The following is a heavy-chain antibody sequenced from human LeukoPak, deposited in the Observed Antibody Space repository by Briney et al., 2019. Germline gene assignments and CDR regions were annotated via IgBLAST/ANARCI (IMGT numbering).Heavy chain of an antibody. D-gene: IGHD3-10*01. CDR3: ASLRITMVRGVIITFFDY. V-gene: IGHV4-34*01. J-gene: IGHJ4*02. Sequence: KTSETLSLTCAVYGGSFSGYYWSWIRQPPGKGLEWIGEINHSGSTNYNPSLKSRVTISVDTSKNQFSLKLSSVTAADTAVYYCASLRITMVRGVIITFFDYWGQGTLVTVSS. CDR2: INHSGST. CDR1: GGSFSGYY.